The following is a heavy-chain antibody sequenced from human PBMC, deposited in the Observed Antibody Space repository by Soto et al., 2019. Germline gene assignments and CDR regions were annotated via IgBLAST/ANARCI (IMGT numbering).Heavy chain of an antibody. D-gene: IGHD4-17*01. V-gene: IGHV1-8*01. CDR3: EVTTGY. Sequence: ASVKVSCKTSGYTFTEYDINWVRQAPGQGLEYMGWVSPENRNAGYAPQFRGRVSMTADTSINTVYLELTTLTYGDTAVYYCEVTTGYWGQGTMVTSPQ. CDR2: VSPENRNA. J-gene: IGHJ4*02. CDR1: GYTFTEYD.